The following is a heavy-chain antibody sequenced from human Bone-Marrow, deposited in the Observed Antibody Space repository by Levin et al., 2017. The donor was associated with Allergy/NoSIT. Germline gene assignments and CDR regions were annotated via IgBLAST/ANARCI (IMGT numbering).Heavy chain of an antibody. CDR2: INHSGGA. J-gene: IGHJ4*02. CDR1: GASFSGYS. D-gene: IGHD3-22*01. CDR3: ARSGNRNYFDTSASYLAY. V-gene: IGHV4-34*01. Sequence: SETLSLTCAVSGASFSGYSYTWIRQPPGRGLEWIGEINHSGGATYNPSLKSRVTISVDTSKSQFSLKLSSVTAADTAVYYCARSGNRNYFDTSASYLAYWGQGTLVTVSS.